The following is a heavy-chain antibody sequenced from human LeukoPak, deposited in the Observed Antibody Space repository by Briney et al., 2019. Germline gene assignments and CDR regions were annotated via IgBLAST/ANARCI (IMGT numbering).Heavy chain of an antibody. CDR1: GFPFSDYY. Sequence: GGSLRLSCAASGFPFSDYYMSWIRQAPGKGLEWVSYISSSSSYTNYADSVKGRFTISRDNSKNTLYLQMNSLRAEDTAVYYCAKAQAAVAPTGNDYWGQGTLVTVSS. J-gene: IGHJ4*02. CDR3: AKAQAAVAPTGNDY. D-gene: IGHD6-19*01. CDR2: ISSSSSYT. V-gene: IGHV3-11*05.